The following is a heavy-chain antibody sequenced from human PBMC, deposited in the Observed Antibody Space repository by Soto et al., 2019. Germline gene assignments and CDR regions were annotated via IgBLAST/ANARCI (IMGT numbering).Heavy chain of an antibody. CDR3: ANSCSSTSCKRYYFDY. J-gene: IGHJ4*02. D-gene: IGHD2-2*01. CDR1: GFTFSSYA. CDR2: ISGSGGST. V-gene: IGHV3-23*01. Sequence: GGSLRLSCAASGFTFSSYAMSWVRQAPGKGLEWVSAISGSGGSTYYADSVKGRFTISRDNSKNTLYLQMNSLRAEDTAVYYCANSCSSTSCKRYYFDYWGQGTLVTVSS.